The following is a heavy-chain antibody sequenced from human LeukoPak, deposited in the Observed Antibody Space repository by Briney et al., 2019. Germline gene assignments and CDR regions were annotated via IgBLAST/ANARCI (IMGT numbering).Heavy chain of an antibody. CDR1: GFTFSSYA. J-gene: IGHJ5*02. Sequence: GGSLRLSCAAFGFTFSSYAMHWVRQAPGKGLEWVAVISYDGSNKYYADSVKGRFTISRDNSKNTLYLQMNSLRAEDTAVYYCAGAAVRYNWNANWFDPWGQGTLVTVSS. D-gene: IGHD1-20*01. CDR2: ISYDGSNK. CDR3: AGAAVRYNWNANWFDP. V-gene: IGHV3-30-3*01.